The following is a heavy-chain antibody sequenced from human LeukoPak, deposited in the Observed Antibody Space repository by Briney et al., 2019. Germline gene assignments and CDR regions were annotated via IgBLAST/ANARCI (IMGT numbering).Heavy chain of an antibody. V-gene: IGHV3-7*01. CDR3: TRGETMDV. CDR2: IDEDGNEE. D-gene: IGHD5-24*01. CDR1: GFTFETYW. Sequence: GGSLRLSCAVSGFTFETYWMSWVRQAPGKGLEWVANIDEDGNEEHYVRSVKGRFTISRDNAKNLVYLQMNSLRVDDTAVYYCTRGETMDVWGKGTTVTVSS. J-gene: IGHJ6*03.